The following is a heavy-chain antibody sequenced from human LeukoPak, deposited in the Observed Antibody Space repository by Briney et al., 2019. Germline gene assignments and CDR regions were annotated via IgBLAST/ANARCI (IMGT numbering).Heavy chain of an antibody. D-gene: IGHD3-10*01. V-gene: IGHV3-23*01. Sequence: GGSLRLSCEASGITFSTFAMTWVRQAPGKGLEWDSAISGGGENTFYAESVKGRCTISRDNSKNTVYLQMNSLTAEDTAIYYCAKDLGKKAGLLWFGELLGLYYGMDVWGQGTTVTVSS. CDR2: ISGGGENT. J-gene: IGHJ6*02. CDR3: AKDLGKKAGLLWFGELLGLYYGMDV. CDR1: GITFSTFA.